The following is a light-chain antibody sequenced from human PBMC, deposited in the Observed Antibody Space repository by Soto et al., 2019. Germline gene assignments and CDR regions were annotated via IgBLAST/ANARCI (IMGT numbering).Light chain of an antibody. CDR1: QSISSY. V-gene: IGKV1-39*01. CDR3: QQSYSTLAFT. CDR2: AAS. J-gene: IGKJ3*01. Sequence: DIQMTQSPSSLSASVGDRVTITCRASQSISSYLNWYQQKPGKAPKLLIYAASSLQSGVPSRFSGSGSGTDFTLTISSLQPEDFATYYCQQSYSTLAFTFGNGNKVDIK.